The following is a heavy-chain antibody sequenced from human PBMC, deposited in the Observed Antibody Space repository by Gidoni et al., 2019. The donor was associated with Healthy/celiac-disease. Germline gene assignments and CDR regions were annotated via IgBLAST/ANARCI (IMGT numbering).Heavy chain of an antibody. Sequence: EVQLVESGGGLVRPGGALGLHWSASGFTFSSYGMNWVRQAPGKGLEWGSYISSSSSTIYYADSVKGRFTISRDNAKNSLYLQMNSLRAEDTAVYYCARVLGPSIAAAGTGRDYWGQGTLVTVSS. J-gene: IGHJ4*02. CDR1: GFTFSSYG. D-gene: IGHD6-13*01. V-gene: IGHV3-48*01. CDR3: ARVLGPSIAAAGTGRDY. CDR2: ISSSSSTI.